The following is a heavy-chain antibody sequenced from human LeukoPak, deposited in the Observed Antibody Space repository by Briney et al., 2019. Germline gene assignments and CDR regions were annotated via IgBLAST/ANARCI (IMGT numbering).Heavy chain of an antibody. CDR3: ARARAAAGTLFDY. J-gene: IGHJ4*02. V-gene: IGHV1-69*06. D-gene: IGHD6-13*01. CDR2: IIPIFGTA. Sequence: ASVKVSCKASGYTFTSYGISWVRQAPGQGLEWMGGIIPIFGTANYAQKFQGRVTITADKSTSTAYMELSSLRSEDTAVYYCARARAAAGTLFDYWGQGTLVTVSS. CDR1: GYTFTSYG.